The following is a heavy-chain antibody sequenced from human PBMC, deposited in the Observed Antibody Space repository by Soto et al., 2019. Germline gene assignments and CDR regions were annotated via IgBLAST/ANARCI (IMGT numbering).Heavy chain of an antibody. D-gene: IGHD3-22*01. J-gene: IGHJ2*01. V-gene: IGHV3-23*01. CDR2: ISGSGVST. CDR3: AKVGYYHSSGYYPYWYFDL. Sequence: EVQLLESGGGLVQPGGSLRLSCAASGFTLSSYAMSWVRQAPGKGLEWVSAISGSGVSTYYAESVKGRFTISRDNSKNTLYLQMNSLRAEDKAVYYCAKVGYYHSSGYYPYWYFDLWGRGTLVTVSS. CDR1: GFTLSSYA.